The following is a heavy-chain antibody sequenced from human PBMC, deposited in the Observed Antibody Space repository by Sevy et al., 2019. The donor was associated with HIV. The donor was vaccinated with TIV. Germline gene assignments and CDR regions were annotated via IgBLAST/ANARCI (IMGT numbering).Heavy chain of an antibody. Sequence: ASVKVSCKVSGYTLNEFSMHWVRQAPGKGLEWMTTFDPEDGDPEDGKTIYAQKFLGGVTVTEDTSTDTAYMELSSLRSEDTAVYYCATTKDYYDSSGYPFDYWGQGTLVTVSS. CDR3: ATTKDYYDSSGYPFDY. V-gene: IGHV1-24*01. CDR1: GYTLNEFS. J-gene: IGHJ4*02. CDR2: FDPEDGDPEDGKT. D-gene: IGHD3-22*01.